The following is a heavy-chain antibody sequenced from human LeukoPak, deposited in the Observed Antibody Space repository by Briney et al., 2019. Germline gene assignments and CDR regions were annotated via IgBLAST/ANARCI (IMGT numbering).Heavy chain of an antibody. CDR2: ISYDGSNK. D-gene: IGHD2-15*01. CDR3: AKDAPPCSGGSCYSGYYFYGMDV. V-gene: IGHV3-30*18. CDR1: GLTFSSYG. Sequence: GGSLRLSRVVSGLTFSSYGMHWVRQAPGKGLEWVAVISYDGSNKYYADSVKGRFTISRDNSKNTLYLQMNSLRAEDTAVFYCAKDAPPCSGGSCYSGYYFYGMDVWGKGTTVTVSS. J-gene: IGHJ6*04.